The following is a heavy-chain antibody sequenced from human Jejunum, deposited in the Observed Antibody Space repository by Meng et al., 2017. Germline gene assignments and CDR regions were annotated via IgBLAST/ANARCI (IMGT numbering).Heavy chain of an antibody. CDR3: ARDHMGSLDY. D-gene: IGHD1-26*01. CDR2: AST. Sequence: LQESGPRLVRPSETTSLICSFSAGYVSRAGYQWSWIRQPPGKGLEWIGYASTNYNPSLKSRVTISVDTSKNQFSLRLTSVTAADTAVYYCARDHMGSLDYWGQGILVTVSS. CDR1: AGYVSRAGYQ. V-gene: IGHV4-61*08. J-gene: IGHJ4*02.